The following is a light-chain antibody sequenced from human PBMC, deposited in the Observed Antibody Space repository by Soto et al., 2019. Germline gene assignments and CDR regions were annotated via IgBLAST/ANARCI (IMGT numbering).Light chain of an antibody. Sequence: LSASVGTRVTISCRASQSISSYLNWYQQKPGKAPKLLIYAASSLQSGVPSRFSGSGSGTDFTLTISSLQPEDFATYYCQQYVSYPITVGQGTRLE. J-gene: IGKJ5*01. CDR1: QSISSY. CDR3: QQYVSYPIT. CDR2: AAS. V-gene: IGKV1-39*01.